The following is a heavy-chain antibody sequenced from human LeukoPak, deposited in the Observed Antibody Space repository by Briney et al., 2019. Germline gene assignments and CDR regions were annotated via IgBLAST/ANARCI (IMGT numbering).Heavy chain of an antibody. CDR1: GFTFSTYF. J-gene: IGHJ3*02. V-gene: IGHV3-30-3*01. CDR3: ARERQDTILHSGAFDI. Sequence: GRSLRLSCAASGFTFSTYFMHWVRQAPGKGLEWVADIASDGSHTFYVESVMGRFTISRDNSKNTLYLQMNSLRAEDTAVYFCARERQDTILHSGAFDIWGQGTMVTVPS. D-gene: IGHD2-21*01. CDR2: IASDGSHT.